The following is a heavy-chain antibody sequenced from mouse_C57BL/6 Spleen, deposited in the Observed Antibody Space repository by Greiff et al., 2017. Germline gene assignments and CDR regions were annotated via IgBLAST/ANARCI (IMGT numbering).Heavy chain of an antibody. CDR2: IRNKANGYTT. V-gene: IGHV7-3*01. J-gene: IGHJ2*01. Sequence: EVQVVESGGGLVQPGGSLSLSCAASGFTFTDYYMSWVRQPPGKALEWLGFIRNKANGYTTEYSASVKGRFTISRDNSQSILYLQMNALRAEDSATYYCARYFLYDGYFDYWGQGTTLTVSS. CDR1: GFTFTDYY. D-gene: IGHD2-3*01. CDR3: ARYFLYDGYFDY.